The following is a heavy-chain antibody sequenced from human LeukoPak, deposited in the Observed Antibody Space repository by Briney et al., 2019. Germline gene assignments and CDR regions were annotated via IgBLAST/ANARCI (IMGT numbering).Heavy chain of an antibody. J-gene: IGHJ6*03. V-gene: IGHV4-39*07. CDR1: GGSISSSSYY. D-gene: IGHD4-17*01. Sequence: SETLSLTCTVSGGSISSSSYYWGWIRQPPGKGLEWIGSIYYSGSTYYNPSLKSRVTISVDTSKNQFSLKLSSVTAADTAVYYCARTIYGDYPNGYYYYMDVWGKGTTVTISS. CDR3: ARTIYGDYPNGYYYYMDV. CDR2: IYYSGST.